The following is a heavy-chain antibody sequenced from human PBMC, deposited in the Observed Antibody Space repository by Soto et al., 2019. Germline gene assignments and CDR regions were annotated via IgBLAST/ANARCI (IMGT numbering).Heavy chain of an antibody. CDR1: GFSLSTSGVG. V-gene: IGHV2-5*02. Sequence: QITLKESGPTLVKPTQTLTLTCTFSGFSLSTSGVGVGWIRQPPGKALEWLALIYWDDDKRYSPSLKSRLTITKDTTKNQVVLTMTNMDPVDTATYYCAHSEQQQLVPPGYFDYWGQGTLVTVSS. CDR2: IYWDDDK. J-gene: IGHJ4*02. CDR3: AHSEQQQLVPPGYFDY. D-gene: IGHD6-13*01.